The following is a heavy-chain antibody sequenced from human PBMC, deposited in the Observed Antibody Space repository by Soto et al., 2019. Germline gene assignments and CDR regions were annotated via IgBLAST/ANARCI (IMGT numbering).Heavy chain of an antibody. CDR2: ISGNTGKT. D-gene: IGHD2-2*01. CDR1: GYTFSSYG. Sequence: QVQLVQSGGEVKKPGASVKVSCKTSGYTFSSYGINWVRQAPGQGLEWMGWISGNTGKTNYAQKLQGRVTITTDTSMSTAYMELRSLRSDDTAVYYCARVPREIILVGMDVWGQGTTVTVSS. CDR3: ARVPREIILVGMDV. J-gene: IGHJ6*02. V-gene: IGHV1-18*04.